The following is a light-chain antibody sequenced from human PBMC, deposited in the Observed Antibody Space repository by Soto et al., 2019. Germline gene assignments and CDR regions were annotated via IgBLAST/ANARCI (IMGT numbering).Light chain of an antibody. CDR1: QSVSAW. Sequence: DIPMTQSPSTLSAAEGDRVTITCRASQSVSAWLAWYQQKPGKAPKLLIYKASTLETGVPSRFSGSGYGAEFTLNISSLQPDDLGTYYCQQYRSYPWTFGQGTKVEIK. CDR3: QQYRSYPWT. CDR2: KAS. J-gene: IGKJ1*01. V-gene: IGKV1-5*03.